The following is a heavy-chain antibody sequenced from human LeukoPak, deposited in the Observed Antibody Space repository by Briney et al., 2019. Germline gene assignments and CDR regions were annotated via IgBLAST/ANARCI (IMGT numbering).Heavy chain of an antibody. J-gene: IGHJ2*01. D-gene: IGHD4-23*01. CDR2: VYYRGTT. CDR1: GGSISSCY. CDR3: ARDLEHGGNSIWYFDL. Sequence: PETLSLTCTISGGSISSCYWSWIRQPPGKGLEWIGYVYYRGTTNYNPSLKSRVTISVDTSKNQFSLKLSSVTAADTAVYYCARDLEHGGNSIWYFDLWGRGTLVTVSS. V-gene: IGHV4-59*01.